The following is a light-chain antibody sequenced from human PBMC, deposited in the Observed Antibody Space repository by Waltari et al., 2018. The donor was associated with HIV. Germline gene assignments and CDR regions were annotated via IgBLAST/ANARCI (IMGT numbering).Light chain of an antibody. J-gene: IGLJ1*01. Sequence: SYHLTQPPSLSVAPGQPATITCGGDYIETKNVRWYQQKPGQAPLLVIFKNINRPSGIPERFSGSNSGNTAILTISATQVADEADYYCQVWDSSTVIFGSGTTVTV. V-gene: IGLV3-9*01. CDR1: YIETKN. CDR2: KNI. CDR3: QVWDSSTVI.